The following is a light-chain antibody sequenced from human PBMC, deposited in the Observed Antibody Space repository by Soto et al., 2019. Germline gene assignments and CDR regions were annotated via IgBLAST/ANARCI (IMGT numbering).Light chain of an antibody. V-gene: IGKV3-20*01. CDR3: QQYGSSKT. J-gene: IGKJ1*01. Sequence: NVLTQSPGTLSLSPGERATLSCRASQSVSSNYLAWYQQKPGQAPRLLIYGATSRAAGIPDRFSASGSGTDFTLTISRLEPEDYAVYYCQQYGSSKTFGQGTKVEIK. CDR1: QSVSSNY. CDR2: GAT.